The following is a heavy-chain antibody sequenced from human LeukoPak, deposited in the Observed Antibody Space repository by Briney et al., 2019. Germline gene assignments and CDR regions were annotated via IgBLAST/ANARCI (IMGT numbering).Heavy chain of an antibody. D-gene: IGHD3-10*01. Sequence: PGGSLRLSCAASGITFSNAWMGWVRQAPGKGLEWVGRIKSKTDGGTTEYAAPVKGRFTISRDDSKNTLYLQMNSLKSEDTAVYYCTTDFRPPAMVRGSGFDPWGQGTLVTVSS. V-gene: IGHV3-15*05. CDR3: TTDFRPPAMVRGSGFDP. CDR1: GITFSNAW. J-gene: IGHJ5*02. CDR2: IKSKTDGGTT.